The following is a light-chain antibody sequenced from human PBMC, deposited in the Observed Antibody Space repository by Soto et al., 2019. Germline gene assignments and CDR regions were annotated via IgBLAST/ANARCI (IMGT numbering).Light chain of an antibody. J-gene: IGKJ4*01. V-gene: IGKV3D-15*01. Sequence: EIVLTQFPGTLSLSPGERATLSCRASQSVRNNYLAWYQQKPGQAPKLLIYDASSRATGIPTRFSGSGSGTEFTLTISSLQSEDFAVYYCQQYNDWPLTFGGGTKVDIK. CDR2: DAS. CDR1: QSVRNN. CDR3: QQYNDWPLT.